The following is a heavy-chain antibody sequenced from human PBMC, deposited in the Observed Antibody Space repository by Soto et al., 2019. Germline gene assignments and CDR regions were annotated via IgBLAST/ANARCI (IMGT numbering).Heavy chain of an antibody. D-gene: IGHD6-19*01. J-gene: IGHJ4*02. CDR1: GFTFSSYA. CDR3: AKDQHSSGAPGKSDY. Sequence: GGSLRLSCAASGFTFSSYAMSWVRQAPGKGLEWVSAISGSGGSTYYADSVKGRFTISRDNSKNTLYLQMNSLRAEDTAVYYCAKDQHSSGAPGKSDYWGQGTLVTVSS. CDR2: ISGSGGST. V-gene: IGHV3-23*01.